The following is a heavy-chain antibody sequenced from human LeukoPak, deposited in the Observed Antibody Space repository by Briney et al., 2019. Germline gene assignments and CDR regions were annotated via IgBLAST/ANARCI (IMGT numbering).Heavy chain of an antibody. V-gene: IGHV3-11*01. CDR3: ARNRVGAAYDAFDI. D-gene: IGHD1-26*01. CDR2: ISTSASTI. CDR1: GFTFSDYY. Sequence: GGSLRLSCAASGFTFSDYYMSWIRQAPGKGLDWVSYISTSASTIYYADSVKGRFTISRDNAKNSLYLQMNSLGAEDTAIYYCARNRVGAAYDAFDIWGQGTMVTVSS. J-gene: IGHJ3*02.